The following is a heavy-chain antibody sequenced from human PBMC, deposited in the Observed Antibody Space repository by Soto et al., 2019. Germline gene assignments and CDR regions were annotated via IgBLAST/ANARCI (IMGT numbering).Heavy chain of an antibody. CDR2: ISGSGGST. V-gene: IGHV3-23*01. CDR3: AKAPVYECGASDYFDY. CDR1: GFTFSSYA. J-gene: IGHJ4*02. Sequence: SGGSLRLSCAASGFTFSSYAMSWVRQAPGKGLEWVSAISGSGGSTYYADSVKGRFTISRDNSKNTLYLQMNCLRAEDTAVYYCAKAPVYECGASDYFDYWGQGTLVTVSS. D-gene: IGHD1-26*01.